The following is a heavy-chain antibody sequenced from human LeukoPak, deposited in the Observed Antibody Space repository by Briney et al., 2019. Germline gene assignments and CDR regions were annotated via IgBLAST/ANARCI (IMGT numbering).Heavy chain of an antibody. CDR1: GGSISSYY. J-gene: IGHJ4*02. V-gene: IGHV4-4*07. D-gene: IGHD3-9*01. Sequence: SETLSLTCTVSGGSISSYYWSWIRQPAGKGLEWIGRIYTSGSTNYNPSLKSRVTMSVDTSKNQFSLKLSSVTAADTAVYYCAREITYYDILTGLAYFDYWGQGTLVTVSS. CDR2: IYTSGST. CDR3: AREITYYDILTGLAYFDY.